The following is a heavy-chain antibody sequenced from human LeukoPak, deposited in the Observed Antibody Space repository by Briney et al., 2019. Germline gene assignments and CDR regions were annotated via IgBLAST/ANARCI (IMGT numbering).Heavy chain of an antibody. CDR3: TRVGI. Sequence: GGSLRLSCTTSGFTFGDYPMSWVRQAPGKGLEWVGFIRSKTSGGTAEYVASVKGRFTISRDDSKSIAYLQMNSLKTEDTAVYYCTRVGIWGQGTLVTVSS. V-gene: IGHV3-49*04. CDR2: IRSKTSGGTA. J-gene: IGHJ4*02. CDR1: GFTFGDYP.